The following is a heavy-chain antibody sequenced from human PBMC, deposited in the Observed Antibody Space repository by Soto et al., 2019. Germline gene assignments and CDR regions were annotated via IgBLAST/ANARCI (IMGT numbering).Heavy chain of an antibody. CDR1: GFSFISYA. Sequence: EVQLLESGGGLVQPGGSLRLSCAASGFSFISYAMVWVPRAPGKGLEWVSVISARGGSSYFADSVKGRFTISRDNSKNVLSLEMNSLRAEDTAIYFCAKGSIEYSASVDNWGQGTLVLVSS. CDR3: AKGSIEYSASVDN. V-gene: IGHV3-23*01. D-gene: IGHD5-12*01. CDR2: ISARGGSS. J-gene: IGHJ4*02.